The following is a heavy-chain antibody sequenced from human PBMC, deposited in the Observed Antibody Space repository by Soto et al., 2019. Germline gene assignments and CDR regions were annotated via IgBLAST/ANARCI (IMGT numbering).Heavy chain of an antibody. CDR3: ARDVVPDYYSSGSENDAFDI. CDR2: IIPIFGTA. D-gene: IGHD3-22*01. CDR1: GGTFSSYA. V-gene: IGHV1-69*12. J-gene: IGHJ3*02. Sequence: QVQLVQSGAEVKKPGSSVKVSCKASGGTFSSYAISWVRQAPGQGLEWMGGIIPIFGTANYAQKFQGRVTITADDYTSTAYMELSRLSSEDTAVYYCARDVVPDYYSSGSENDAFDIWGQGTMVTVSS.